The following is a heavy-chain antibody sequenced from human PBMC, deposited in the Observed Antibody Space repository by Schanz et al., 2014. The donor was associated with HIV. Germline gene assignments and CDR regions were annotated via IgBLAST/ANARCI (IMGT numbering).Heavy chain of an antibody. Sequence: QVQLVQSGAEVKKPGSSVKVSCKASGGTFSSYAISWVRQAPGQGLEWMGGIIPIFGTTNYAQKFQGSVTITADESTSTAYMERSRLSAEDEAVYYGASGRFDTVIWWGDAFLIWGRGTMVTVSS. V-gene: IGHV1-69*01. CDR2: IIPIFGTT. CDR1: GGTFSSYA. J-gene: IGHJ3*02. D-gene: IGHD5-18*01. CDR3: ASGRFDTVIWWGDAFLI.